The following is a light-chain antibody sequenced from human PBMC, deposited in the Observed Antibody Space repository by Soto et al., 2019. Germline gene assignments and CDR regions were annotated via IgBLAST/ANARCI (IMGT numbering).Light chain of an antibody. CDR3: QHYKTYSRT. Sequence: DIQMTQSPSTLSASVGDRVTITCRASQSISPWLAWYQQKPGKAPKLLIYKASSLGSGVPSRFSGSGSGTEFTLTISSLQPDDLATYYCQHYKTYSRTFGQGTKVELK. CDR2: KAS. CDR1: QSISPW. J-gene: IGKJ1*01. V-gene: IGKV1-5*03.